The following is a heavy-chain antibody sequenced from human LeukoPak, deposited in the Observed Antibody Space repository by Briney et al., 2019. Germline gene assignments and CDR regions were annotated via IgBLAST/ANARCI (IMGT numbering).Heavy chain of an antibody. V-gene: IGHV3-7*03. D-gene: IGHD6-25*01. Sequence: GGSLRLSCAASGFTFSRYWMTWVRQAPGKGLEWVANIKQDGTGKYYVDSVKGRFTISRDNAKNSLYLQMNSLRAEDVALYYCAKEAGHGAFYIWGQGTMVTVSS. CDR1: GFTFSRYW. CDR2: IKQDGTGK. CDR3: AKEAGHGAFYI. J-gene: IGHJ3*02.